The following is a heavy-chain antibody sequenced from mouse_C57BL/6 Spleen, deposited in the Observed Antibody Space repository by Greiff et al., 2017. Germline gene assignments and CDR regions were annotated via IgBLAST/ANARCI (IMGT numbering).Heavy chain of an antibody. J-gene: IGHJ4*01. Sequence: VQLQQSGAELVKPGASVKISCKASGYAFSSYWMNWVKQRPGKGLEWIGQIYPGDGDTNYNGKLKGKATLTADESSSTAYVRLSSLTSEDSAVYFCARYYCNSPYYAMDYWGQGTSGTVSS. CDR1: GYAFSSYW. D-gene: IGHD1-1*01. CDR2: IYPGDGDT. V-gene: IGHV1-80*01. CDR3: ARYYCNSPYYAMDY.